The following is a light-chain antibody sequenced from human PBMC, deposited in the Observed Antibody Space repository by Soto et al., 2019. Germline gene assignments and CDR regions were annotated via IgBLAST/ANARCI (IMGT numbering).Light chain of an antibody. CDR3: QHRSNWPPT. Sequence: EIVLTQSPATLSLSPGERATLSCRASQSVNSYLAWYQQKPGQAPRLLIYDGSNRATGIPARFSGSGSGTDFTLTISSPEPEDFAVYYCQHRSNWPPTFGQGTKLEIK. CDR1: QSVNSY. V-gene: IGKV3-11*01. CDR2: DGS. J-gene: IGKJ2*01.